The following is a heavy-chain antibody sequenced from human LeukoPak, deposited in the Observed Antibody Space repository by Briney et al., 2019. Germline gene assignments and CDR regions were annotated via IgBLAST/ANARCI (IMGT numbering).Heavy chain of an antibody. CDR3: ASSLSFRVEYSSGYHY. CDR1: GGSISSGSYY. V-gene: IGHV4-61*02. J-gene: IGHJ4*02. Sequence: PSETLSLTCTVFGGSISSGSYYWSWIRQPAGKRLEWIGRIYTSGSTNYNPSLQSRVTISVDTSKNQFSLRLSSVTAADTAVYYCASSLSFRVEYSSGYHYWGQGTLVTVSS. D-gene: IGHD3-22*01. CDR2: IYTSGST.